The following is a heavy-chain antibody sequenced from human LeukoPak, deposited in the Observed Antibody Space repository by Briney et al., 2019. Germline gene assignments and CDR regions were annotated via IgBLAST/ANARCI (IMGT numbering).Heavy chain of an antibody. V-gene: IGHV1-46*01. D-gene: IGHD3-22*01. CDR1: GYTFTSYY. CDR3: AREYYDSSGYYYEGPDY. J-gene: IGHJ4*02. CDR2: INPSGGST. Sequence: ASVKVSCKASGYTFTSYYMHWVRQAPGQGLEWMGIINPSGGSTSYAQKFQGRVTMTRDTSTSTVYMELSSLRSEDTAVYYCAREYYDSSGYYYEGPDYWGQGTLVTVSS.